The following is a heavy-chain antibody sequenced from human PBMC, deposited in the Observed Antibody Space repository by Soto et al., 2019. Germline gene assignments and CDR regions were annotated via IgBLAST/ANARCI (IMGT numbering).Heavy chain of an antibody. CDR3: AGLYPYGRRGYRPYF. CDR1: GGSISSSSSY. D-gene: IGHD3-3*01. V-gene: IGHV4-39*01. Sequence: SETLSLTCTVSGGSISSSSSYWGWIRQPPGKGLEWVGSIYYLGNTYYNPSLGSRVTISVDTAKNQFSLKLRSVTAADTAVFICAGLYPYGRRGYRPYFWGQGALVTVSS. CDR2: IYYLGNT. J-gene: IGHJ4*02.